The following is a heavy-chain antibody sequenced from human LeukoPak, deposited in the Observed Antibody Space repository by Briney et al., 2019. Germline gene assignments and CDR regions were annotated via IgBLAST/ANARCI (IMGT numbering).Heavy chain of an antibody. CDR3: ARNRPPYSGSYSGFDY. Sequence: GGSLRLSCAASGFTFSTYGMSWVRQAPGKGLEWVSAVRGSGSDTYYADSVKGRFTISRDNSKNTVYLLMNSLRGADTALYYCARNRPPYSGSYSGFDYWGQGTLVTVSS. CDR1: GFTFSTYG. D-gene: IGHD1-26*01. J-gene: IGHJ4*02. V-gene: IGHV3-23*01. CDR2: VRGSGSDT.